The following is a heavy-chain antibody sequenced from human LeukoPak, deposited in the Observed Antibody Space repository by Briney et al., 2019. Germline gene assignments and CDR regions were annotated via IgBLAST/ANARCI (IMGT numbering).Heavy chain of an antibody. CDR2: IYYSGST. Sequence: SETLSLTCTVSGGSISSSSYYWGWIRQPPGKGLEWIGSIYYSGSTYYNPSLKSRVTISVDTSKNQFSLKLSSVTAADTAVYYCARRVLLFTSVTMVPEYWFDPWGQGTLVTVSS. CDR1: GGSISSSSYY. D-gene: IGHD3-10*01. J-gene: IGHJ5*02. CDR3: ARRVLLFTSVTMVPEYWFDP. V-gene: IGHV4-39*01.